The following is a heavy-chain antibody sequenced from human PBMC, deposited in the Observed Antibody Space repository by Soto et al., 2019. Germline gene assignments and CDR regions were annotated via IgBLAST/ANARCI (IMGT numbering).Heavy chain of an antibody. J-gene: IGHJ6*02. CDR2: VHPNSGGT. Sequence: QVHLVQSGAEVKQPGASVKVSCKASGYTFSVYHMHWVRQAPGQGLEWMGWVHPNSGGTNYAQSFEGRVTMTRDTSINTAYMELSRLTSDDTAVYYCAKELQRGMDVWGQGTTVTVSS. V-gene: IGHV1-2*02. D-gene: IGHD4-4*01. CDR3: AKELQRGMDV. CDR1: GYTFSVYH.